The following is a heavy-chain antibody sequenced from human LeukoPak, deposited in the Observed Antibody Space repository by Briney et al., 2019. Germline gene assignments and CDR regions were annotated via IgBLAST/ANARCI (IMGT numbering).Heavy chain of an antibody. CDR2: VSPSGDIT. CDR1: GFTFSTYG. CDR3: AKDLKATIGYFDY. J-gene: IGHJ4*02. V-gene: IGHV3-23*01. Sequence: GGSLRLSCAASGFTFSTYGMNWVRQAPGKGLEWVSGVSPSGDITYYADSVKGRFTISRDNSKNTLYLQMNSLRAEDTAVYYCAKDLKATIGYFDYWGQGTLVTVSS. D-gene: IGHD5-12*01.